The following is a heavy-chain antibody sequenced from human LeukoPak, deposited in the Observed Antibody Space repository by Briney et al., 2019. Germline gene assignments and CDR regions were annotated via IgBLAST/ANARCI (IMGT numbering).Heavy chain of an antibody. CDR1: GYTFTSYA. D-gene: IGHD6-19*01. J-gene: IGHJ4*02. Sequence: ASVKVSCKASGYTFTSYAMNWVRQAPGQGLEWMGWINTNTGNPTYAQGFTGRFVFSLDTYVSTAYLQISSLKAEDTAVYYCARPIAVAGTEAEDYWGQGTLVTVSS. CDR3: ARPIAVAGTEAEDY. V-gene: IGHV7-4-1*02. CDR2: INTNTGNP.